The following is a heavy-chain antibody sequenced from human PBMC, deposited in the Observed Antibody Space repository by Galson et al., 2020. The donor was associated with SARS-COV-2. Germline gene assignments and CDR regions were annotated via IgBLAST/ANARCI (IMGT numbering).Heavy chain of an antibody. Sequence: GGSLRLSCTGSGFTFRDHHMNWVRQAPGTGLEWVGFIRTSANGATTEYAASVKGRLTISRDDSKSIAYLQVNSLKTEDTAVYYCTRGYHLDYWGQGTLVTVSS. D-gene: IGHD2-2*01. CDR3: TRGYHLDY. CDR1: GFTFRDHH. V-gene: IGHV3-49*04. CDR2: IRTSANGATT. J-gene: IGHJ4*02.